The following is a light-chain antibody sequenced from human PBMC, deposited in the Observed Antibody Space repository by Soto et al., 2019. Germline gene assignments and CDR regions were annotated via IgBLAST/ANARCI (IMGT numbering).Light chain of an antibody. CDR1: SSDIGAYNS. Sequence: QSALTQPASVSGSPGQSTTISCTGTSSDIGAYNSVSWYQQHPGKAPKLMIYEVSNRPSGVSNRFSASKSGNTASLTTSGLQAEDEADYYCSSRTPSNPYVVGPGTTLTV. V-gene: IGLV2-14*01. J-gene: IGLJ1*01. CDR3: SSRTPSNPYV. CDR2: EVS.